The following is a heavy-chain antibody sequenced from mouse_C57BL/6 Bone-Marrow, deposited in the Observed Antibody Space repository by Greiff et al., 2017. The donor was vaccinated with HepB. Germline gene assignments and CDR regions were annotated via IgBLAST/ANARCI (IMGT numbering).Heavy chain of an antibody. CDR1: GYTFTSYD. CDR2: IYPRDGST. J-gene: IGHJ3*01. CDR3: ARSNPIYYGWFAY. Sequence: QVQLQQSGPELVKPGASVKLSCKASGYTFTSYDINWVKKRPGQGLEWIGWIYPRDGSTKYNEKFKGKATLTVDTSSSTAYMELHSLTSEDSAVYFCARSNPIYYGWFAYWGQGTLVTVSA. V-gene: IGHV1-85*01. D-gene: IGHD2-1*01.